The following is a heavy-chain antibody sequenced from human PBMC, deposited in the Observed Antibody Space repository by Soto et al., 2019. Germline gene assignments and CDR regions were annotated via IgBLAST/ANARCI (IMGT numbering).Heavy chain of an antibody. V-gene: IGHV4-59*01. Sequence: QVQLQESGPGLVKPSETLSLTCTVSGGSISSYYWSWIRQPPGKGLEWIGYIYYSGSTNYNPSLKSRVTISVDTSKNQFSLKLSSVTAADTAVYYCATYSGGIRYFDYWGQGTLVTVSS. CDR2: IYYSGST. CDR1: GGSISSYY. D-gene: IGHD2-15*01. J-gene: IGHJ4*02. CDR3: ATYSGGIRYFDY.